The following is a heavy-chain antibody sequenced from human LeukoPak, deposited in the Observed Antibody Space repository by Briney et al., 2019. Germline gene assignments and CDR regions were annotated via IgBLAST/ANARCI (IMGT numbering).Heavy chain of an antibody. CDR1: GFAFSSYG. V-gene: IGHV3-33*06. Sequence: GGSQRLSCAASGFAFSSYGMHWVRQAPGKGLEWVAVIWYDGSNKYYADSVKGRFTISRDNSKNTLYLQMNSLSAEDTAVYYCAKVQDTAMVHWGQGTLVTVSS. J-gene: IGHJ4*02. D-gene: IGHD5-18*01. CDR3: AKVQDTAMVH. CDR2: IWYDGSNK.